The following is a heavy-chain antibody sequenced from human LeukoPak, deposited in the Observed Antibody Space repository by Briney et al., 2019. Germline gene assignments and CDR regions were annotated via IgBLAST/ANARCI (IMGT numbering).Heavy chain of an antibody. Sequence: GGSLRLSCVASGFTFSSYAMNWVRQAPGKGLEWVSGVSGTGVGTYYADSVEGRFTISRVNSKNTLSLQMNSLRAEDTAVYYCAKGVSFYYYGMDVWGQGTTVTVSS. CDR3: AKGVSFYYYGMDV. CDR2: VSGTGVGT. V-gene: IGHV3-23*01. CDR1: GFTFSSYA. J-gene: IGHJ6*02. D-gene: IGHD3-16*01.